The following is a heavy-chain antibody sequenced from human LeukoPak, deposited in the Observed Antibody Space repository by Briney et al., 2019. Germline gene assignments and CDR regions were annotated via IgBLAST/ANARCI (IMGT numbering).Heavy chain of an antibody. V-gene: IGHV3-7*03. CDR3: AREGELYSSSWYYFGY. D-gene: IGHD6-13*01. CDR2: IKQDGSEK. Sequence: GGSLRLSCAASGFTFSSYWMSWVRQAPGKGLEWVANIKQDGSEKYYVDSVKGRFTISRDNAKNSLYLQMNSLRAEDTAVYYCAREGELYSSSWYYFGYWGQGTLVTVSS. J-gene: IGHJ4*02. CDR1: GFTFSSYW.